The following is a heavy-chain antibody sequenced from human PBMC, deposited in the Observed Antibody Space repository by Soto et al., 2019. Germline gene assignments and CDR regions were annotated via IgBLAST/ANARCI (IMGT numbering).Heavy chain of an antibody. D-gene: IGHD5-12*01. V-gene: IGHV3-21*01. CDR3: ARGSIVATSLTPFDF. CDR2: ISASSSYI. Sequence: EVQLVESGGGLVKPGGSLRLSCAASGFTFSSYSMNWVRQAPGKWLEWVSSISASSSYIYYADSVKGRFTVTRDNAKNSLYLQINSLRDEDTAVYYCARGSIVATSLTPFDFWGQGTLVIDS. CDR1: GFTFSSYS. J-gene: IGHJ4*02.